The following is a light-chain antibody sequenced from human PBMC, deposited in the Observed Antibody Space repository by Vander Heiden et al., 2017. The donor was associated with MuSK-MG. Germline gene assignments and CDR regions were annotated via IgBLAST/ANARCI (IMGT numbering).Light chain of an antibody. CDR1: QDINNY. CDR2: DAS. CDR3: QQYDNLLMYT. V-gene: IGKV1-33*01. Sequence: DIQMTQSPSSLSASVGDRVTITCQASQDINNYLNWYQQKPGKAPKLLIYDASNLKTGVPSRFSGSGSGTEFTFTISSLQPEDVATYYCQQYDNLLMYTFGQGTKLEIK. J-gene: IGKJ2*01.